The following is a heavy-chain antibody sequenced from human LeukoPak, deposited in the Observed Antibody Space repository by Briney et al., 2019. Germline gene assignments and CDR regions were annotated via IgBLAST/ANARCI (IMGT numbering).Heavy chain of an antibody. D-gene: IGHD3-22*01. Sequence: PGGSLRLSCAASGLXFSRYAMSWVRQAPGKGLEWVSGVSTSGGSTYYADSVKGRFTISRDNSKNTLHLQMNSLRAEDTAIYYCAKQAYDSPRTDFDYWGQGTLVTVSS. V-gene: IGHV3-23*01. CDR2: VSTSGGST. J-gene: IGHJ4*02. CDR1: GLXFSRYA. CDR3: AKQAYDSPRTDFDY.